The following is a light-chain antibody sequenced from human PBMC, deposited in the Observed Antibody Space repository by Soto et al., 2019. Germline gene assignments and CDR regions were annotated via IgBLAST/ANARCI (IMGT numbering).Light chain of an antibody. CDR3: QQYNNWPPLT. CDR1: QSVSSS. J-gene: IGKJ4*01. V-gene: IGKV3-15*01. Sequence: EIVMTQSPATLSVSPGDRATLSCRASQSVSSSLAWHQQIPVQAPRLLLYDASTRATGIPARFGGSGSGTEFTLTISSLQSEDFAFYYCQQYNNWPPLTFGGGTKVELK. CDR2: DAS.